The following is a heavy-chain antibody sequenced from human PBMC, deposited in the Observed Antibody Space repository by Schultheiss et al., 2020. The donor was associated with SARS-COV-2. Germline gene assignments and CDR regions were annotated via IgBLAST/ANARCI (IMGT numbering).Heavy chain of an antibody. J-gene: IGHJ4*02. CDR1: GGSISSGGYY. CDR3: ARGIVVPAAQIDY. CDR2: INHSGST. V-gene: IGHV4-39*01. D-gene: IGHD2-2*01. Sequence: SETLSLTCTVSGGSISSGGYYWSWIRQHPGKGLEWIGEINHSGSTYYNPSLKSRVTISVDTSKNQFSLKLSSVTAADTAVYYCARGIVVPAAQIDYWGQGTLVTVSS.